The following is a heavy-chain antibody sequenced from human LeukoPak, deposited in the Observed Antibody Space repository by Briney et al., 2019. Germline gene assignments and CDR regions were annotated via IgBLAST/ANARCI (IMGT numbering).Heavy chain of an antibody. D-gene: IGHD3-3*01. CDR3: AKAEQYYDFWSGYYTLDY. Sequence: PGGSLRLSCAASGFTFSSYAMSWVRQAPGKGLEWVSAISGSGGSTYYADSAKGRFTISRDNSKNTLYLQMNSLRAEDTAVYYCAKAEQYYDFWSGYYTLDYWGQGTLVTVSS. V-gene: IGHV3-23*01. CDR1: GFTFSSYA. J-gene: IGHJ4*02. CDR2: ISGSGGST.